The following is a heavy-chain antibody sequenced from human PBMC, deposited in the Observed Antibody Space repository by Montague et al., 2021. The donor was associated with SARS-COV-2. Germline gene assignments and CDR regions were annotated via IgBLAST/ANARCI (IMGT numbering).Heavy chain of an antibody. D-gene: IGHD5-12*01. CDR3: ARTVDSRSAGIFQH. V-gene: IGHV4-39*01. J-gene: IGHJ1*01. CDR2: IYYRGNT. CDR1: DASISSDNYF. Sequence: SETLSLTCTVSDASISSDNYFWGWIRQPPGKGLEWIGSIYYRGNTYPNPSLKSRVDISVDTTRNQFSLRLSSVTAADTAVYYCARTVDSRSAGIFQHWGQGTLVTVSS.